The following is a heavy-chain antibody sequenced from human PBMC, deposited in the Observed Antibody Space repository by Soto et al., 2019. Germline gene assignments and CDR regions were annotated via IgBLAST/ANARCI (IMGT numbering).Heavy chain of an antibody. CDR1: GDSVSSNSAA. V-gene: IGHV6-1*01. CDR3: ARAHCSSTSCYTFYYYYGMDV. D-gene: IGHD2-2*02. J-gene: IGHJ6*02. Sequence: PSQTLSLTCAISGDSVSSNSAAWNWIRQSPSRGLEWLGRTYYRSKWYNDYAVSVKGRITINPDTSKNQFSLQLNSVTPEDTAVYYCARAHCSSTSCYTFYYYYGMDVWGQGTTVTVSS. CDR2: TYYRSKWYN.